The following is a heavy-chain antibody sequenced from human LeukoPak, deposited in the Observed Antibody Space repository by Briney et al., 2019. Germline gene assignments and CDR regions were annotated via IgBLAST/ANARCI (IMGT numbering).Heavy chain of an antibody. V-gene: IGHV3-23*01. J-gene: IGHJ4*02. CDR1: GFTFSVYA. CDR3: ARDGGNSWDY. Sequence: PGGSLRLSCAASGFTFSVYAISWVRQAPGKGLEWVSAISGSGGNTYYADSVKGRFTISRDNSKNTLSLQMNSLRAEDTGVYYCARDGGNSWDYWGQGTLVTVSS. CDR2: ISGSGGNT. D-gene: IGHD6-13*01.